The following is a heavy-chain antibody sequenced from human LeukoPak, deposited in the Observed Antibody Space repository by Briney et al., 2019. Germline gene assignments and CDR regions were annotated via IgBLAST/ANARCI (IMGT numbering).Heavy chain of an antibody. D-gene: IGHD4-23*01. J-gene: IGHJ4*02. V-gene: IGHV3-7*01. CDR1: GFTFSNYW. Sequence: GGSLRLSCAPSGFTFSNYWMSWVRQAPGKGLEWVANIRQRGSDKHYVDSVKGRFTISRDNAENSLYLQVNSLRAEYTAVYYCARGRYGGNSYYFDYWGQGTLVTVSS. CDR3: ARGRYGGNSYYFDY. CDR2: IRQRGSDK.